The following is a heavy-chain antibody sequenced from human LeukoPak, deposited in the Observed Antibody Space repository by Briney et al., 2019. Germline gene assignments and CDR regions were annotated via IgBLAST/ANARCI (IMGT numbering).Heavy chain of an antibody. V-gene: IGHV3-48*04. CDR1: GFTFSTYS. J-gene: IGHJ4*02. Sequence: GGSLRLSCAASGFTFSTYSMNWVRQAPGKGLEWVSFIRSSGSTVYYADSVKGRFTISRDNAKNSLYLQMNSLRAEDTAVYYCAKDLRGGYYGPYYFDYWGQGTLVTVSS. CDR2: IRSSGSTV. D-gene: IGHD3-22*01. CDR3: AKDLRGGYYGPYYFDY.